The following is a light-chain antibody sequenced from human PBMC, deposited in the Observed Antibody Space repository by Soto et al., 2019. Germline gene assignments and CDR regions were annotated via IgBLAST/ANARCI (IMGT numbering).Light chain of an antibody. CDR2: EVS. CDR3: ISYTSDDVRYV. CDR1: NSDVGIYDF. Sequence: QSVLTQPASVSGTPGQSITISCTGNNSDVGIYDFVSWYQHHPGRAPKLIVSEVSHRPSGVSNRFSGSKSGNTASLTISGLQSEAEADYYCISYTSDDVRYVFGTGTKVTVL. J-gene: IGLJ1*01. V-gene: IGLV2-14*01.